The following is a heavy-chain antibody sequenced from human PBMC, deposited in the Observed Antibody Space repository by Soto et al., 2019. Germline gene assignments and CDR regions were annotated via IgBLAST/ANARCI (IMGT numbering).Heavy chain of an antibody. CDR1: GGTFSSYT. CDR2: IIPILGIA. CDR3: ARGGLRDFSYYYYYMDV. J-gene: IGHJ6*03. Sequence: SVKVSCKASGGTFSSYTISWVRQAPGQGLEWMGRIIPILGIANYAQKFQGRVTITADKSTSTAYMELSSLRSEDTAVYYCARGGLRDFSYYYYYMDVWGKGTTVTVSS. V-gene: IGHV1-69*02. D-gene: IGHD2-15*01.